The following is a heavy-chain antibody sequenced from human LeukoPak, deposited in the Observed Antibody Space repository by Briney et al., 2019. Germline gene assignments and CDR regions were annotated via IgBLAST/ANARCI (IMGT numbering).Heavy chain of an antibody. CDR2: INPSGGST. V-gene: IGHV1-46*01. Sequence: GASVKVSCKASGYTFTSYYMHWVRQAPGQGLEWMGIINPSGGSTSYAQKFQGRVTMTRDTSTSTVYMELSSLRSEDTAVYYCARITSPYCGGDCYWDAFDIWGQGTMVTVSS. D-gene: IGHD2-21*02. J-gene: IGHJ3*02. CDR1: GYTFTSYY. CDR3: ARITSPYCGGDCYWDAFDI.